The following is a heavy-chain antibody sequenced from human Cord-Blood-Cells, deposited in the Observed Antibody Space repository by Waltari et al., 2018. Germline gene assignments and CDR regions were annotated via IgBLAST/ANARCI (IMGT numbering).Heavy chain of an antibody. J-gene: IGHJ4*02. CDR2: INSDGSST. D-gene: IGHD3-22*01. V-gene: IGHV3-74*01. CDR1: GFTFSSYW. CDR3: AREGVVIGPFDY. Sequence: EVQLVESGGGLVQPGGSLRLSCAASGFTFSSYWSHWVRQAPGKGLVWVSRINSDGSSTSYADSVKGRFTISRDNAKNTLYLQMNSLRAEDTAVYYCAREGVVIGPFDYWGQGTLVTVSS.